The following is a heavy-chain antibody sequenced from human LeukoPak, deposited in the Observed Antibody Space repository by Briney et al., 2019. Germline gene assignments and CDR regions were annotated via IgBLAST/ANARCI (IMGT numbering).Heavy chain of an antibody. D-gene: IGHD6-19*01. CDR1: GGSISSGGYC. CDR3: ARAPRTKGWYEGVYFDY. V-gene: IGHV4-30-2*01. Sequence: SQTLSLTCAVSGGSISSGGYCWGWLRQPPGRGLEWIGYIYHSGSTYYNPSLKSRVTISVDRSKNQFSLKLSSVTAADTAVYYCARAPRTKGWYEGVYFDYWGQGTLVTVSS. CDR2: IYHSGST. J-gene: IGHJ4*02.